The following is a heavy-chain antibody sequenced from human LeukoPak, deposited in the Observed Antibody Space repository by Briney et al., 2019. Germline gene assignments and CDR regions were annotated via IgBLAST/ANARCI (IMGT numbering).Heavy chain of an antibody. CDR1: GGSISSSSYY. D-gene: IGHD2/OR15-2a*01. V-gene: IGHV4-61*05. Sequence: SETLSLTCIVSGGSISSSSYYWGWIRQPPGKTLEWIGYVYHSGSTDYNPSLKSRVSMSIDTSKNQFSLRLRSVTAADTAIYYCARVPAQYYFDFWGQGALVTVSS. CDR3: ARVPAQYYFDF. CDR2: VYHSGST. J-gene: IGHJ4*02.